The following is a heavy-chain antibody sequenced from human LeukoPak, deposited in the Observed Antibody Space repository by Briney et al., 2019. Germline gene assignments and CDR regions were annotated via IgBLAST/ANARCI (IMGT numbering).Heavy chain of an antibody. Sequence: GGSLRLSCAASGFTFSSYAMSWVRQAPGKGLEWVSAISGSSGSTYYADSVKGRFTISRDNSKNTLYLQMNSLRAEDTAVYYCAKDLIRAFTMVPSYFDYWGQGTLVTVSS. CDR3: AKDLIRAFTMVPSYFDY. J-gene: IGHJ4*02. CDR1: GFTFSSYA. D-gene: IGHD3-10*01. CDR2: ISGSSGST. V-gene: IGHV3-23*01.